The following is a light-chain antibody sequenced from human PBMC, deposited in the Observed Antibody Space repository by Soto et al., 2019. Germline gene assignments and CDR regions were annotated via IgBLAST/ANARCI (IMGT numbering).Light chain of an antibody. V-gene: IGKV3-15*01. CDR3: QQYTNWPYT. CDR1: QSVGIN. CDR2: GAS. Sequence: EIVMTHSPATLSVSPGERASLSCRARQSVGINLTWYQQTAGQAPRLLIYGASTRATVILAMFSGIVSGTQFTLTIIRLQSEAFAVYSGQQYTNWPYTFGQGTKLEIK. J-gene: IGKJ2*01.